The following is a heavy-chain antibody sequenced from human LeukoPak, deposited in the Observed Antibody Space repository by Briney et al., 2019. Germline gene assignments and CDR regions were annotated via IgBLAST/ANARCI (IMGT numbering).Heavy chain of an antibody. J-gene: IGHJ5*02. CDR2: IYPGDSDT. Sequence: GESLKISCEGSGYSFTSYWIGWVRPMPGKGLEWMGIIYPGDSDTRYSPSFQGQVTISADKSISTAYLQWSSLKASDTAMYYCARVQLDSYRANWFDPWGQGTLVTVSS. V-gene: IGHV5-51*01. CDR3: ARVQLDSYRANWFDP. D-gene: IGHD1-1*01. CDR1: GYSFTSYW.